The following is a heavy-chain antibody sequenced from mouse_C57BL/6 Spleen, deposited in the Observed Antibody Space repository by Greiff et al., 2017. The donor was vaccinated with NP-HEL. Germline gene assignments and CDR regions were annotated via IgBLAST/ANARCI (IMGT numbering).Heavy chain of an antibody. D-gene: IGHD1-1*01. CDR1: GYTFTDYY. CDR3: ARSLRYQRWFAY. CDR2: INPNNGGT. V-gene: IGHV1-26*01. Sequence: EVQLQQSGPELVKPGASVKISCKASGYTFTDYYMNWVKQSHGKSLEWIGDINPNNGGTSYNQKFKGKATLTVDKSSSTAYMELRSLTSEDSAVYYCARSLRYQRWFAYWGQGTLVTVSA. J-gene: IGHJ3*01.